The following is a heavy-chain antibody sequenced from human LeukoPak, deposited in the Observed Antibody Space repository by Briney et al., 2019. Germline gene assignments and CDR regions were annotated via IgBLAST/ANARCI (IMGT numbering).Heavy chain of an antibody. D-gene: IGHD5-18*01. Sequence: SETLSLTCTVSGGSISSGDYYWSWIRQPPGKGLEWIGYIYYSGSTYYNPSLKSRVTISVDTSKNQSSLKLSSVTAADTAVYYCARDLEEYSYGYANYWGQGTLVTVSS. CDR2: IYYSGST. CDR1: GGSISSGDYY. J-gene: IGHJ4*02. V-gene: IGHV4-30-4*08. CDR3: ARDLEEYSYGYANY.